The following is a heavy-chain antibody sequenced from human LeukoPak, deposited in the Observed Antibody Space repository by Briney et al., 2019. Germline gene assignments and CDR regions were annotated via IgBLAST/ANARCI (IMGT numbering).Heavy chain of an antibody. CDR2: IRYDGSNK. V-gene: IGHV3-30*02. D-gene: IGHD2-8*01. J-gene: IGHJ4*02. Sequence: GGSLRLSCAVSGFTFSSYGMHWVRQAPGKGLEWVAFIRYDGSNKYYADSVKGRFTISRDNSKNTLYLQMNSLRAEDTAVYYCTSLSDAIESFGTRNYWGQGTLVTVSS. CDR3: TSLSDAIESFGTRNY. CDR1: GFTFSSYG.